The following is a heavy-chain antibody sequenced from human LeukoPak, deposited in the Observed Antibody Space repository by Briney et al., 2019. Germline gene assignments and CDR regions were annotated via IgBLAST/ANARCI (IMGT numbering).Heavy chain of an antibody. CDR2: ISGSGGST. CDR3: AKEVAAAGTVFDY. J-gene: IGHJ4*02. V-gene: IGHV3-23*01. Sequence: GRSLRLSCAASEFTFSSYGMHWVRQAPGKGLVWVSAISGSGGSTYYADSVKGRFTISRDNSKNTLYLQMNSLRAEDTAVYYCAKEVAAAGTVFDYWGQGTLVTVSS. CDR1: EFTFSSYG. D-gene: IGHD6-13*01.